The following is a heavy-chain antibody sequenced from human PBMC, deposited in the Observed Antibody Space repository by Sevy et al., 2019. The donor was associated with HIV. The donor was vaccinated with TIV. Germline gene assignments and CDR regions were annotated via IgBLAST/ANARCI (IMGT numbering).Heavy chain of an antibody. V-gene: IGHV3-30-3*01. CDR3: ERDPQLELLSYFDY. CDR2: ISYDGSNK. J-gene: IGHJ4*02. Sequence: GGSLRLSCAASGFTFSSYAMHWVRQAPGKGLEWVAVISYDGSNKYYADSVKGRFTISRDNSKNTLYLQMNSLRAEDTAVYYCERDPQLELLSYFDYWGQGPLVTVSS. D-gene: IGHD1-7*01. CDR1: GFTFSSYA.